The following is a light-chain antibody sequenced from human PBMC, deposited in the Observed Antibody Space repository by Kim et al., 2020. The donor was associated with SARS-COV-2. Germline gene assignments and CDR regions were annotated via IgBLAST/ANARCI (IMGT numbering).Light chain of an antibody. Sequence: VTISCSGSSSNIGAGYDVHWYQQLPGTAPKLLIYGNSNRPSGVPDRFSGSKSGTSASLAITGLKAEDEADYYCQSYDSSLSGPYVFGTGTKVTVL. J-gene: IGLJ1*01. V-gene: IGLV1-40*01. CDR1: SSNIGAGYD. CDR2: GNS. CDR3: QSYDSSLSGPYV.